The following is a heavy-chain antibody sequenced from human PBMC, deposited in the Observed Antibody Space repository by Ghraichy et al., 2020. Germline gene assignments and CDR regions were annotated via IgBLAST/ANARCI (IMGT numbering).Heavy chain of an antibody. CDR2: IYSGGST. V-gene: IGHV3-66*01. J-gene: IGHJ3*02. Sequence: GGSLRLSCAASGFTVSSNYMSWVRQAPGKGLEWVSVIYSGGSTYYADSVKGRFTISRDNSKNTLYLQMNSLRAEDTAVYYCARDLLAAGGAFDIWGQGTMVTVSS. CDR1: GFTVSSNY. CDR3: ARDLLAAGGAFDI. D-gene: IGHD6-13*01.